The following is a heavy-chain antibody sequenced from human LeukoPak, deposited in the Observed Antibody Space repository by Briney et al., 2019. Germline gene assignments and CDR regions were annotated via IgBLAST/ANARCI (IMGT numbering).Heavy chain of an antibody. D-gene: IGHD3-22*01. CDR1: GFTFSDYY. V-gene: IGHV3-11*04. Sequence: PGGSLRLSCAASGFTFSDYYMSWIRQAPGKGLEWVSYISSSGSTIYYADSVKGRFTISRDNSKNTLYLQMNSLRAEDTAVYYCARDIYYDSSGYYSALRYWGQGTLVTVSS. J-gene: IGHJ4*02. CDR2: ISSSGSTI. CDR3: ARDIYYDSSGYYSALRY.